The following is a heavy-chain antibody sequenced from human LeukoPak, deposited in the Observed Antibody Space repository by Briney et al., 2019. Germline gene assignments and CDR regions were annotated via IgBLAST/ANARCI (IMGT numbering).Heavy chain of an antibody. CDR3: ARGSALAGFEY. CDR2: IWSDGSER. J-gene: IGHJ4*02. V-gene: IGHV3-33*01. CDR1: GFTFNKYG. Sequence: GGSLRLSCAASGFTFNKYGMHWVRQAPGKGLEWVAVIWSDGSERYYADSVKGRFTISRDNSKNTLYLQMNSLRAEDTAVYYCARGSALAGFEYWGQGTLVTVSS. D-gene: IGHD6-6*01.